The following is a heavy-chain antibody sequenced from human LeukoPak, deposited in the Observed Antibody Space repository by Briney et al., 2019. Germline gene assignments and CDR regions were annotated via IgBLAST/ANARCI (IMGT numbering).Heavy chain of an antibody. CDR3: ARSGTYYYDILTGTYAAYFDY. CDR2: INPNSGGT. CDR1: GYTFTGYY. V-gene: IGHV1-2*02. Sequence: ASVKVSCKASGYTFTGYYMHWVRQAPGQGLEWMGWINPNSGGTNYAQKFQGRVTMTRDTSISTAYMELSRLRSDDTAVYYCARSGTYYYDILTGTYAAYFDYWGQGTLVTVSS. D-gene: IGHD3-9*01. J-gene: IGHJ4*02.